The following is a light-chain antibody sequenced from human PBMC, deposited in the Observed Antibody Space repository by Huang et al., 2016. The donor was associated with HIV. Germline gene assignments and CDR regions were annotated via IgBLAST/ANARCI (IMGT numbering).Light chain of an antibody. CDR1: QSISNN. CDR3: QQYNNWPPYT. J-gene: IGKJ2*01. CDR2: GAS. V-gene: IGKV3-15*01. Sequence: EIVMTQSPATLSVSPGERATLSFRASQSISNNLAWYQQKPAQPPRLLIYGASTRATDIPARFSGSASGTEFTLTISSLQSEDFAIYYCQQYNNWPPYTFGQGTNLELK.